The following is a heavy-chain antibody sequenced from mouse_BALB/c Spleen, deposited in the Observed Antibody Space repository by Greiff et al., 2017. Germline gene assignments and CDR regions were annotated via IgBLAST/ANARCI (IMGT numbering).Heavy chain of an antibody. CDR1: GYTFTSYW. V-gene: IGHV1-7*01. CDR3: ARGYRYDGGGRRAMDY. D-gene: IGHD2-14*01. CDR2: INPSTGYT. Sequence: QVQLQQSGAELAKPGASVKMSCKASGYTFTSYWMHWVKQRPGQGLEWIGYINPSTGYTEYNQKFKDKATLTADKSSSTAYMQLSSLTSEDSAVYYCARGYRYDGGGRRAMDYWGQGTSVTVSS. J-gene: IGHJ4*01.